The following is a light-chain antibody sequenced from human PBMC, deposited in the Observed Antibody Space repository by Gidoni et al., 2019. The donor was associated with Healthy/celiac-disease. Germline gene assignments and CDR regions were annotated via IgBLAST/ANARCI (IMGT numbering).Light chain of an antibody. J-gene: IGKJ3*01. V-gene: IGKV4-1*01. CDR1: QSVLYSSNNKNY. CDR2: WAA. Sequence: IVMPQSPDSLAVSLGERATINCKSSQSVLYSSNNKNYLAWYQQKPGQPPKLLIYWAATRESGVPDRFSGSGSGTDFTLTISSLQAEDVAVYYCQQDYSTPLAFXPXTKVDIK. CDR3: QQDYSTPLA.